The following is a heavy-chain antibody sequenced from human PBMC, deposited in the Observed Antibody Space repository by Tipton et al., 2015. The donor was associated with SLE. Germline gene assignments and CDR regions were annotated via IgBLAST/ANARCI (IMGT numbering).Heavy chain of an antibody. J-gene: IGHJ5*02. CDR2: IYYSGST. CDR1: GGSISSSSYY. Sequence: LRLSCTVSGGSISSSSYYWGWIRQPPGKGLEWIGSIYYSGSTNYNPSLKSRVTISVDTSKNQFSLKLSSVTAADTAVYYCARSYSSPVGLSWGQGTLVTVSS. V-gene: IGHV4-39*07. D-gene: IGHD6-13*01. CDR3: ARSYSSPVGLS.